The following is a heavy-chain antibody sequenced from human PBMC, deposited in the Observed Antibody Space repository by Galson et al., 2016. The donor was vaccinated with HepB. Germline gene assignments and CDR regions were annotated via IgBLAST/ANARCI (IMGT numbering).Heavy chain of an antibody. CDR3: AHYYYDKSGYSGIFDY. Sequence: PALVKPTQTFTLTCKFSGFSLSTRGAGVAWIRQPPGKALEWIAFFHSDDNKRYSPSLNSRLTITKDTSKNQVVLTVTNLDPVDTGTYYCAHYYYDKSGYSGIFDYWGQGILVTGSS. J-gene: IGHJ4*02. CDR1: GFSLSTRGAG. V-gene: IGHV2-5*02. CDR2: FHSDDNK. D-gene: IGHD3-22*01.